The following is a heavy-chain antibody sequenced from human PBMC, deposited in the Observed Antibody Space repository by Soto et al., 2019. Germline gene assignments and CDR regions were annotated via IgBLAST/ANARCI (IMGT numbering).Heavy chain of an antibody. CDR3: ARERITPPRFFDY. D-gene: IGHD1-20*01. Sequence: EVQLVEAGGGLVQPGGSLTLSCAASGFSFSTYDMNWVRQAPGKGLEWVSFISNNGKKTYYADSVKGRFTISRDNTKNSLLLQVSSLRADDTAVYFCARERITPPRFFDYWGQGTLVTVS. V-gene: IGHV3-48*03. CDR2: ISNNGKKT. J-gene: IGHJ4*02. CDR1: GFSFSTYD.